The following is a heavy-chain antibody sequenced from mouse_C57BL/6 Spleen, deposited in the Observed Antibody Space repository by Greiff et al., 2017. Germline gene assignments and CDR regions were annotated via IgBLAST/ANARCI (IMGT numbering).Heavy chain of an antibody. D-gene: IGHD2-4*01. CDR2: INYDGSST. J-gene: IGHJ3*01. V-gene: IGHV5-16*01. Sequence: DVQLQESEGGLVQPGSSMKLSCTASGFTFSDYYMAWVRQVPEKGLEWVANINYDGSSTYYLDSLKSRFIISRDNAKNILYLQMSSLKSEDTATYYCARVAYDYDVWFAYWGQGTLVTVSA. CDR1: GFTFSDYY. CDR3: ARVAYDYDVWFAY.